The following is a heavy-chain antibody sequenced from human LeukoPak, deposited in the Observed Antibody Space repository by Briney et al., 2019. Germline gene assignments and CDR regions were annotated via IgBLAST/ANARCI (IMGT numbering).Heavy chain of an antibody. Sequence: GRSLRLSCTASGFTLSSFGMHWVRQAPGKGLEWVSSISSSSSYIYYADSVKGRFTISRDNAKNSLYLQMNSLRAEDTAVYYCASSSWSYYYYGMDVWGQGTTVTVSS. CDR3: ASSSWSYYYYGMDV. V-gene: IGHV3-21*01. D-gene: IGHD6-13*01. CDR2: ISSSSSYI. CDR1: GFTLSSFG. J-gene: IGHJ6*02.